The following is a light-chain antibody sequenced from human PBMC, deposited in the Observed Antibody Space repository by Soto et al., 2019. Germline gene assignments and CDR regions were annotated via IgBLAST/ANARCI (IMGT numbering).Light chain of an antibody. CDR2: GNN. CDR3: QSYDSSLSGSV. CDR1: SSNIGAGYD. Sequence: QSVLTQPPSVSGAPGQRVTISCTGSSSNIGAGYDVHWYQQLPGTAPKLLMYGNNNRPSGVPDRFSGSKSGTSASLVITGLQAEDEADYYCQSYDSSLSGSVFGGGTKLTVL. J-gene: IGLJ2*01. V-gene: IGLV1-40*01.